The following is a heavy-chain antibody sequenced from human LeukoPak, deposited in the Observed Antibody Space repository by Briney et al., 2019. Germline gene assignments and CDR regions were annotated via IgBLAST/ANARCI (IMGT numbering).Heavy chain of an antibody. CDR3: AREGYSSSSYYFDY. CDR1: GFTFSSYW. V-gene: IGHV3-7*01. D-gene: IGHD6-13*01. CDR2: IKQDGSEK. J-gene: IGHJ4*02. Sequence: PGGSLRLSCAASGFTFSSYWMSWARQAPGKGLEWVANIKQDGSEKYYVDSVKGRFTISRDNAKNSLYLQMNSLRAEDTAVYYCAREGYSSSSYYFDYWGQGTLVTVSS.